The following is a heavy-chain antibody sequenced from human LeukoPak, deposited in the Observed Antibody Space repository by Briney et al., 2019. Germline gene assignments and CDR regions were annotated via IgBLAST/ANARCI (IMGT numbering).Heavy chain of an antibody. CDR1: GYTFTSYY. V-gene: IGHV1-46*01. Sequence: ASVKVSCKASGYTFTSYYMHWVRQAPGQGLEWMGIINPSGGSTSYAQKFQGRVTMTRDTSTSTVYMELSSLRSEDTAVYYCARALSSWYRIDYWGQGTLVTLSS. CDR3: ARALSSWYRIDY. CDR2: INPSGGST. D-gene: IGHD6-13*01. J-gene: IGHJ4*02.